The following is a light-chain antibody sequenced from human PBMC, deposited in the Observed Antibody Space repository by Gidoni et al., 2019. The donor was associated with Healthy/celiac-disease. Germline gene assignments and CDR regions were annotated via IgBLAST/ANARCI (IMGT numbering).Light chain of an antibody. CDR1: QSVSRAY. CDR3: QQYGSSPLT. V-gene: IGKV3-20*01. J-gene: IGKJ4*01. Sequence: EIVFTQSPDTLSLSPGERATLSCRASQSVSRAYLAWYQQKPGQAPRLLIYGASNRATGIPDRFSGSGSGTEFTLTISRLEPEDFAVFYCQQYGSSPLTFGGGTKVVI. CDR2: GAS.